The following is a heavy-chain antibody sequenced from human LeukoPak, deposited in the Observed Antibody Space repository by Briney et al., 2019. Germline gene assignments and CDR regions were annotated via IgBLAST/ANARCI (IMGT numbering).Heavy chain of an antibody. J-gene: IGHJ5*02. CDR1: GGSISSYY. CDR2: IYYSGST. CDR3: ARGVNWFDP. V-gene: IGHV4-59*01. Sequence: PSETLSLTSTVSGGSISSYYWSWIRQPPGKGLEWIGYIYYSGSTNYNPSLKSRVTISVDTSKNQFSLKLSSVTAADTAVYYCARGVNWFDPWGQGTLVTVSS.